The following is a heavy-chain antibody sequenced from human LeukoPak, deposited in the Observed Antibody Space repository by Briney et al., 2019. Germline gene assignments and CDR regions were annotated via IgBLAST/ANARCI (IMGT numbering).Heavy chain of an antibody. Sequence: PGGSLRLSCSPSGFTFSNHFMHWVRQAPGKGLEYVSSIGPNGASTLYADSVKGRFTISRDNSKNALYLQLTSLRLEDTALYYCVKDLTGTWSFDYWGQGTLVTVSS. CDR3: VKDLTGTWSFDY. J-gene: IGHJ4*02. CDR2: IGPNGAST. CDR1: GFTFSNHF. D-gene: IGHD3-9*01. V-gene: IGHV3-64D*06.